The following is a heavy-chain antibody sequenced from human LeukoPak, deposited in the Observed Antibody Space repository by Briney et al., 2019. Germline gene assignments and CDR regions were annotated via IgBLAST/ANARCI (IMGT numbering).Heavy chain of an antibody. CDR1: GYTFTSYY. Sequence: ASVKVSCKASGYTFTSYYIHWVRQAPGQGLEWMGIINPNGGSTTYAQKFQGRVTMTRDMSTSTVYMELSSLRSEDTALYYCAKDREGPISDPWGQGTLVTVSS. CDR2: INPNGGST. J-gene: IGHJ5*02. D-gene: IGHD3-3*02. V-gene: IGHV1-46*01. CDR3: AKDREGPISDP.